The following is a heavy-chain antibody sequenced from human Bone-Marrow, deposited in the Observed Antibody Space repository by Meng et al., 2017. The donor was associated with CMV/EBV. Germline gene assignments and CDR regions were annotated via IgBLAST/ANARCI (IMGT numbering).Heavy chain of an antibody. CDR2: ISGSGFST. Sequence: GGSLRLSCAGSGFTFSNYAMTWVRQAPGKGPEWVSGISGSGFSTYYADSVKGRFTISRDNSKNTLFLEMNSLRVGDTAVYYCARDLRSIGSGNWGQGTLVTVSS. CDR3: ARDLRSIGSGN. V-gene: IGHV3-23*01. CDR1: GFTFSNYA. D-gene: IGHD3-10*01. J-gene: IGHJ4*02.